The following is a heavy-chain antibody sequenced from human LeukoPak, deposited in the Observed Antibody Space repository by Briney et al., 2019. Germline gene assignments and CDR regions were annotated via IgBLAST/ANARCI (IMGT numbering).Heavy chain of an antibody. CDR2: TYYAGST. V-gene: IGHV4-39*02. CDR1: AGSISSSSYY. J-gene: IGHJ4*02. D-gene: IGHD3-10*01. CDR3: ARWKVHYYGSGSYNYFDY. Sequence: PSETLSLTCTVSAGSISSSSYYWGWLRQPPGKGLEWTRRTYYAGSTYYNPSLKSRVTICVDTSKNHFSLKLSSVTAADTAVYYCARWKVHYYGSGSYNYFDYWGQGTLVTVSS.